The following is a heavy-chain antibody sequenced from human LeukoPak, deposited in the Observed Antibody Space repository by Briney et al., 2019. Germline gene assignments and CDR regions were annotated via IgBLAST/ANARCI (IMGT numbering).Heavy chain of an antibody. CDR1: GFPFSSYS. J-gene: IGHJ3*02. Sequence: PGGALSLSCAASGFPFSSYSMNWVRPAPGEGLGWVSSISSSSYIYYADSVKGRFTISRDNAKNSLYLQMNSLRAEDTAVYYCARTESWAFDIWGQGTMVTVSS. CDR2: ISSSSYI. V-gene: IGHV3-21*01. CDR3: ARTESWAFDI.